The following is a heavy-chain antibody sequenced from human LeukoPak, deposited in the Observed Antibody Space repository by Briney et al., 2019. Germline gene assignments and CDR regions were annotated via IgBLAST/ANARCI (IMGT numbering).Heavy chain of an antibody. D-gene: IGHD5-18*01. CDR1: GYGFTSHY. V-gene: IGHV1-46*01. CDR3: ARDGMIQLWKGIDY. CDR2: INPSGSST. Sequence: VASVKVSCKASGYGFTSHYMHWVRQAPGQGLERMGLINPSGSSTLYAQKFQGRVTMTRDMSTTTVYMELSSLRSEDTAVYYCARDGMIQLWKGIDYWGQGTLVTVSS. J-gene: IGHJ4*02.